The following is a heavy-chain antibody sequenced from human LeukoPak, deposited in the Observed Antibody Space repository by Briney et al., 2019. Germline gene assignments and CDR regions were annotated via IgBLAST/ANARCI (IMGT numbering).Heavy chain of an antibody. CDR3: AKVGSGYDYY. CDR2: ISDDESNK. CDR1: GFTFSSSA. D-gene: IGHD5-12*01. Sequence: GGSLRLSCAASGFTFSSSAMHWVRQAPGKGLEWVTVISDDESNKYYADSVKGRFTISRDNSKNMLYLQMNSLRADDTAVYYCAKVGSGYDYYWGQGTLVTVSS. J-gene: IGHJ4*02. V-gene: IGHV3-30*18.